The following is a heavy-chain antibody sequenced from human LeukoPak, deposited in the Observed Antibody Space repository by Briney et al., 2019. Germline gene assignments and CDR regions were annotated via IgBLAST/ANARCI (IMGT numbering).Heavy chain of an antibody. CDR3: ARPYDFWSGYYFDY. V-gene: IGHV3-21*01. D-gene: IGHD3-3*01. J-gene: IGHJ4*02. CDR2: ISSSSSYI. Sequence: GSLRLSCAASGFTFSSYSMKWVRQAPVKGLEWVSSISSSSSYIYYADSVKGRFTISRDNAKNSLYLQMNSLRAEDTAVYYCARPYDFWSGYYFDYWGQGTLVTVSS. CDR1: GFTFSSYS.